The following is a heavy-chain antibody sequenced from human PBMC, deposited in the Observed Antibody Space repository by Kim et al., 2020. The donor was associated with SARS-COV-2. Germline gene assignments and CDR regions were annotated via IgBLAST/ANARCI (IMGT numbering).Heavy chain of an antibody. CDR3: TTDIIEAPPNSVVVPAAIPANNWFDP. CDR2: IKSKTDGGTT. D-gene: IGHD2-2*01. Sequence: GGSLRLSCAASGFTFSNAWMSWVRQAPGKGLEWVGRIKSKTDGGTTDYAAPVKGRFTISRDDSKNTLYLQMNSLKTEDTAVYYCTTDIIEAPPNSVVVPAAIPANNWFDPWGQGTLVTVSS. J-gene: IGHJ5*02. V-gene: IGHV3-15*01. CDR1: GFTFSNAW.